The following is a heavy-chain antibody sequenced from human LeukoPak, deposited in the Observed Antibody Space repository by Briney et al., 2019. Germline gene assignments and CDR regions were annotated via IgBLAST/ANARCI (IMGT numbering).Heavy chain of an antibody. CDR3: AKDPYRASSGLVDY. CDR1: GFTFSNYA. J-gene: IGHJ4*02. CDR2: ISGSGGTT. Sequence: PGGSLILSCSTSGFTFSNYAVSWVRQAPGKGLEWVSSISGSGGTTYYADSVKGRFTISRDNSKNTLYLQMNSLRAEDTAVYYCAKDPYRASSGLVDYWGQGTLVTVSS. V-gene: IGHV3-23*01. D-gene: IGHD5-12*01.